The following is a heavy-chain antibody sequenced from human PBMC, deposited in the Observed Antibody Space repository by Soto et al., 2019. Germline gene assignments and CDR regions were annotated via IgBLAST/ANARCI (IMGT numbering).Heavy chain of an antibody. V-gene: IGHV3-23*01. CDR3: AKCHRESGYYYYGMDV. CDR2: ISGSGGST. Sequence: HPGGSLRLSCAASGFTFSSYAMSWVRQAPGKGLEWVSAISGSGGSTYYADSVKGRFTISRDNSKNTLYLQMNSLRAEDTAVYYCAKCHRESGYYYYGMDVWGQGTTVTVSS. CDR1: GFTFSSYA. J-gene: IGHJ6*02.